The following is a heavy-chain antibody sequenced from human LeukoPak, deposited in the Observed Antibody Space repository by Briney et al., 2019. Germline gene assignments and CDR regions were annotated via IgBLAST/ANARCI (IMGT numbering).Heavy chain of an antibody. CDR2: IYYSGST. J-gene: IGHJ4*02. V-gene: IGHV4-39*01. D-gene: IGHD7-27*01. CDR3: ARHRNWDPFDY. CDR1: GDSINSSDYY. Sequence: SETLSLTCTVSGDSINSSDYYWAWIRQPPGEGLEWIGTIYYSGSTYYKSSLKSRLTISVDSSKNQFSLKMIFVTAADTGVYYCARHRNWDPFDYWGQGALVTVSS.